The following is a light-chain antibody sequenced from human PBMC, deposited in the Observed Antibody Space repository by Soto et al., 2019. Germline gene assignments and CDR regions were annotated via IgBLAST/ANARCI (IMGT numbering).Light chain of an antibody. V-gene: IGLV1-40*01. CDR3: QSYDSSLSAL. J-gene: IGLJ1*01. CDR1: SSNIGAGYD. Sequence: QSVLTQPPSVSGAPGQRVTISCTGSSSNIGAGYDVHWYQQLPGTAPKLLIYGNSNRPSGVPDRFSGSKSGTSASLAITGLQAEDEADYYCQSYDSSLSALFGTATKLPVL. CDR2: GNS.